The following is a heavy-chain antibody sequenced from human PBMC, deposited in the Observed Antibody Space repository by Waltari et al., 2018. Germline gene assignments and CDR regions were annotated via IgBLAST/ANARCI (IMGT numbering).Heavy chain of an antibody. V-gene: IGHV1-8*01. CDR2: MNPNSGNT. Sequence: QVQLVQSGAEVKKPGASVKVSCKASGYTFTSYDINWVRQATGQGLEWMGGMNPNSGNTGYAQKFQGRVTMTRNTSISTAYMELSSLRSEDTAVYYCARGPIQDYGDYSNNWLDPWGQGTLVTVSS. CDR3: ARGPIQDYGDYSNNWLDP. CDR1: GYTFTSYD. D-gene: IGHD4-17*01. J-gene: IGHJ5*02.